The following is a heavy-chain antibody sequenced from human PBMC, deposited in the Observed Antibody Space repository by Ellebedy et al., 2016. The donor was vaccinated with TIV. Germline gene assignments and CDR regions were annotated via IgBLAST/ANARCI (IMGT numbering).Heavy chain of an antibody. CDR2: IIPIFGTA. J-gene: IGHJ5*02. D-gene: IGHD1-1*01. Sequence: ASVKVSCKASGGTFSSYAISWVRQAPGQGLEWMGGIIPIFGTANYAQKFQGRVTITADESTSTAYMELRSLRSDDTAVYYCARGRTTGPYNWFDPWGQGTLVTVSS. CDR1: GGTFSSYA. V-gene: IGHV1-69*13. CDR3: ARGRTTGPYNWFDP.